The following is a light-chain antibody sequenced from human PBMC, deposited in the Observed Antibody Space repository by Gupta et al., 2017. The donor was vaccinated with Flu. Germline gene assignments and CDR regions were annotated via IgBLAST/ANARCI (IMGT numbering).Light chain of an antibody. CDR2: QDS. CDR1: ILRDKY. Sequence: SYELTQSPSVSVSPGQTASISCSGDILRDKYVCWFQQKPGQSPVLVIYQDSRRPSGIPDRFSGSSSGNTATLTIRGTQAMDEADYYCQAWDSSTAVFGSGTKVTVL. CDR3: QAWDSSTAV. J-gene: IGLJ1*01. V-gene: IGLV3-1*01.